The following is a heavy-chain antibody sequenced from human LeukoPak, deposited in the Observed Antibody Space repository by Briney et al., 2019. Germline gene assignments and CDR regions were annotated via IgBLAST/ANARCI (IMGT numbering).Heavy chain of an antibody. CDR1: GFTFDDYA. Sequence: PGGSLRLSCAASGFTFDDYAMHWVRQAPGKGLEWVSGISWSSGSIGYADSVKGRFTISRDNAKNSLYLQMNSLRAEDTALYYCAKGNPDLFYYDSSGYYPDYWGQGTLVTVSS. D-gene: IGHD3-22*01. CDR3: AKGNPDLFYYDSSGYYPDY. CDR2: ISWSSGSI. V-gene: IGHV3-9*01. J-gene: IGHJ4*02.